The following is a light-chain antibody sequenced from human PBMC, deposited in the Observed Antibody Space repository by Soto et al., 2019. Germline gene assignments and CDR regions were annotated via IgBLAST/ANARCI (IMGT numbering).Light chain of an antibody. CDR2: GAS. CDR1: QSIRSN. V-gene: IGKV3D-15*01. J-gene: IGKJ5*01. Sequence: EIVMTQSPATLSVSPGEGATLSCRASQSIRSNLAWYQQKPGQAPRLLIYGASTRAAGIPDRFSGSGSGTDFTLTITRLEPEDSAVYFCQQYTGPPTTFGQGTRLEIK. CDR3: QQYTGPPTT.